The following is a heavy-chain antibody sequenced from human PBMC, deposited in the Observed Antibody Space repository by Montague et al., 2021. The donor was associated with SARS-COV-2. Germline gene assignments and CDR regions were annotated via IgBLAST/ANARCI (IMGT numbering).Heavy chain of an antibody. D-gene: IGHD6-6*01. CDR2: IFHSGTT. J-gene: IGHJ5*02. CDR1: GGSIVTGDYY. Sequence: SETLSFTCSVSGGSIVTGDYYWAWSRQPPGKGLEWIGSIFHSGTTYYAPSLRGRVTISVDTSKNQFSLKLNSVTAADTAFYYCVREYTGSSQASWGQGTLVTVSS. CDR3: VREYTGSSQAS. V-gene: IGHV4-39*02.